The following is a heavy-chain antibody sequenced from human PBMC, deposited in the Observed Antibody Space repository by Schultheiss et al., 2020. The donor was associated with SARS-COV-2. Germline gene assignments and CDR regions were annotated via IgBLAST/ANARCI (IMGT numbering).Heavy chain of an antibody. J-gene: IGHJ4*02. CDR3: AISYYDFWSGPPVGGYFDY. CDR1: GYTFTSYG. CDR2: IIPIFGTA. V-gene: IGHV1-69*13. D-gene: IGHD3-3*01. Sequence: SVKVSCKASGYTFTSYGISWVRQAPGQGLEWMGGIIPIFGTANYAQKFQGRVTITADESTSTAYMELSSLRSDDTAVYYCAISYYDFWSGPPVGGYFDYWGQGTLVTVSS.